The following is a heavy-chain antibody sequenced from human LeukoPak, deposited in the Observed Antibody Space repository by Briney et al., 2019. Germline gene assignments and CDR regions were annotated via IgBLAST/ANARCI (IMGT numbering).Heavy chain of an antibody. CDR1: GFTFSSYS. Sequence: PGGSLRLSCAASGFTFSSYSMNWVRQAPGKGPEWVSSISSSSSYIYYADSVKGRFTISRDDAKNSLYLQMNSLRAEDTAVYYCARVKEGAARPMDYWGQGTLVTVSS. CDR3: ARVKEGAARPMDY. J-gene: IGHJ4*02. CDR2: ISSSSSYI. D-gene: IGHD6-6*01. V-gene: IGHV3-21*01.